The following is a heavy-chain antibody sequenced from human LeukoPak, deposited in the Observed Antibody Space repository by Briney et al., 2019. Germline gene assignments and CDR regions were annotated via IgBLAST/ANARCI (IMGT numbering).Heavy chain of an antibody. D-gene: IGHD3-9*01. CDR2: MNPNSGNT. Sequence: GASVKVSCKASGYTFTSYDINWVRQATGQGLEWMGWMNPNSGNTGYAQKFQGRVTITRNTSISTAYMELSSLRSEDTAVYYCARHTLDILTGYSYYYYYMDVWGKGTTVTISS. J-gene: IGHJ6*03. CDR3: ARHTLDILTGYSYYYYYMDV. CDR1: GYTFTSYD. V-gene: IGHV1-8*03.